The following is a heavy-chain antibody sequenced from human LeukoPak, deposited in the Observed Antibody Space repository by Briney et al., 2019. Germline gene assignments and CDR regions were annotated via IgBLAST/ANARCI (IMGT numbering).Heavy chain of an antibody. Sequence: PGGSLRLSCTASGFTFSSYNMNWVRQAPGKGLEWVSYISSSSTIYYADSVKGRFTISRDNAKNSLYLRMNSLRAEDTAVYYCARFSYGSGSFGNWFDPWGQGTLVTVSS. CDR3: ARFSYGSGSFGNWFDP. CDR1: GFTFSSYN. J-gene: IGHJ5*02. CDR2: ISSSSTI. D-gene: IGHD3-10*01. V-gene: IGHV3-48*04.